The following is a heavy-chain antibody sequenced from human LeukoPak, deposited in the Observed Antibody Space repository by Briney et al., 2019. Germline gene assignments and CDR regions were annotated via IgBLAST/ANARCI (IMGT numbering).Heavy chain of an antibody. V-gene: IGHV4-4*02. Sequence: SETLSLTCTVSGGSISDNNWWNWVRQPPGKGLEWIGEIFHSGSIHYNSSLKSRVTISMDKSKNQFSLTLTSVTAADTAVYFCAVLEGYYSNSGRYSWGQGTLVTVSS. CDR3: AVLEGYYSNSGRYS. CDR2: IFHSGSI. CDR1: GGSISDNNW. D-gene: IGHD2-8*01. J-gene: IGHJ4*02.